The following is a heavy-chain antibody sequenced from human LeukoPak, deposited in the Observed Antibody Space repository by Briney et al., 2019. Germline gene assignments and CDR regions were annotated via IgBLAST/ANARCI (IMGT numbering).Heavy chain of an antibody. D-gene: IGHD3-3*02. J-gene: IGHJ3*02. Sequence: ASVTVSCKASGYTFTSYAMRWVRQAPGQRLEWMGWINAGNGNTKYSQKFQGRVTITRDTSASTAYMELSSLRSEDTAVYYCAREAPFHLNAFDIWGQGTMVTVSS. CDR1: GYTFTSYA. V-gene: IGHV1-3*01. CDR2: INAGNGNT. CDR3: AREAPFHLNAFDI.